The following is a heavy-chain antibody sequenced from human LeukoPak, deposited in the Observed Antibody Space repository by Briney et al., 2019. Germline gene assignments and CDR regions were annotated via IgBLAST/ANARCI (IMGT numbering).Heavy chain of an antibody. Sequence: GGSLRLSCAASGFTFSSYATSWVRQAPGKGPEWVSAISGSGGSTYYADSVKGRFTISRDNSKNTLYLQMNSLRAEDTAVYYCAKGKGKIIVGDYWGQGTLVTVSS. V-gene: IGHV3-23*01. CDR1: GFTFSSYA. CDR2: ISGSGGST. CDR3: AKGKGKIIVGDY. D-gene: IGHD2-21*01. J-gene: IGHJ4*02.